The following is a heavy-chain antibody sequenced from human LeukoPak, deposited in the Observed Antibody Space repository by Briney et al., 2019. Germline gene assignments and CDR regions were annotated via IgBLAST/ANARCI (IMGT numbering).Heavy chain of an antibody. Sequence: ASVKVSCEASGYTFTSYGISWVRQAPGQGLEWMGWISAYNGNTNYAQKLQGRVTMTTDTSTSTAYMELRSLRSDDTAVYYCARAKEWELPYYFDYWGQGTLVTVSS. V-gene: IGHV1-18*01. CDR1: GYTFTSYG. CDR3: ARAKEWELPYYFDY. CDR2: ISAYNGNT. J-gene: IGHJ4*02. D-gene: IGHD1-26*01.